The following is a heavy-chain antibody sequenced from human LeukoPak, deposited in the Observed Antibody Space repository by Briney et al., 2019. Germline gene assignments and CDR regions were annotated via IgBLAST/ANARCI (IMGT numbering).Heavy chain of an antibody. CDR1: GFTFSSYS. V-gene: IGHV3-21*01. Sequence: GGSLRRSCAASGFTFSSYSMNWVRQAPGKGLEWVSSISSSSSYIYYADSVKGRFTISRDNAKNSLYLQMNSLRAEDTAVYYCASGYYYDSSGFYGFDYWGQGTLVTVSS. CDR2: ISSSSSYI. J-gene: IGHJ4*02. D-gene: IGHD3-22*01. CDR3: ASGYYYDSSGFYGFDY.